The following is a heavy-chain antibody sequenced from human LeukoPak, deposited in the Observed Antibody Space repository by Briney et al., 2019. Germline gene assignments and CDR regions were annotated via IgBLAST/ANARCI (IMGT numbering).Heavy chain of an antibody. D-gene: IGHD6-19*01. Sequence: GRSLRLSCAGSGFIFNNYAMHWVRQPPGKGLEWVSGISWNSGTIDYADSVRGRFTISRDNAKNSLYLQMDSLRVEDTAFYYCAKDNRRHYTSGPNPDSLHWGQGALITVSS. V-gene: IGHV3-9*01. CDR3: AKDNRRHYTSGPNPDSLH. CDR1: GFIFNNYA. J-gene: IGHJ4*02. CDR2: ISWNSGTI.